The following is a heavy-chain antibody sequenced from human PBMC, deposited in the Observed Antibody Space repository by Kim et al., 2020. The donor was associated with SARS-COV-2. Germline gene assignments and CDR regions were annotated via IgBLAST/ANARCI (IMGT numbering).Heavy chain of an antibody. CDR3: ARAHVVLWLIYGMDV. V-gene: IGHV3-21*01. D-gene: IGHD2-2*01. J-gene: IGHJ6*02. Sequence: DSVKGRFTISRDNAKNSLYLQMNSLRAEDTAVYYCARAHVVLWLIYGMDVWGQGTTVTVSS.